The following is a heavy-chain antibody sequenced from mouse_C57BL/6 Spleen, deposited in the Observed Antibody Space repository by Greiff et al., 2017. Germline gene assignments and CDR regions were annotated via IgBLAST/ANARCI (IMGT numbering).Heavy chain of an antibody. Sequence: QVQLQQSGAELVRPGTSVKVSCKASGYAFTNYLIAWVQQRPGQGLEWIGVINPGSGGTNYNEKFKGKVTLTADKSSSTAYMQLSSLTSEDSAVYFCARDYGSSYKWYFDVWGTGTTVTVSS. CDR1: GYAFTNYL. V-gene: IGHV1-54*01. CDR3: ARDYGSSYKWYFDV. J-gene: IGHJ1*03. CDR2: INPGSGGT. D-gene: IGHD1-1*01.